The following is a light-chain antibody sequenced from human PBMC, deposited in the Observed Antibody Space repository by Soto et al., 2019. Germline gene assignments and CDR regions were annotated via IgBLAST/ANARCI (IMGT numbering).Light chain of an antibody. CDR1: QSLSSN. CDR2: GAS. Sequence: EIVMTQSPATLSVSPGERATLSCRASQSLSSNLAWYQQKPGQAPRLLISGASTTATGIPARFSGSGSGTEFTLTISSLQSEDFAVYYCQHYNNWPPITFGQGTRLEIK. CDR3: QHYNNWPPIT. J-gene: IGKJ5*01. V-gene: IGKV3-15*01.